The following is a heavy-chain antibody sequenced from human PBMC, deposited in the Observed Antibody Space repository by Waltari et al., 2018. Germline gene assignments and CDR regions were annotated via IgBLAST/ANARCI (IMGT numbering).Heavy chain of an antibody. CDR3: VSGGWGFYFDY. CDR2: IKRSTTYI. Sequence: EVQLVESGGGLVKPGGSLRLSCGASGFSFSSYSMNWVRQAPGKGLGWVSSIKRSTTYIHYADSVKGRFNIPRDNAKNSLVLQMNSLRVEDTAVYYCVSGGWGFYFDYWGQGTVVTVSS. CDR1: GFSFSSYS. D-gene: IGHD7-27*01. J-gene: IGHJ4*02. V-gene: IGHV3-21*01.